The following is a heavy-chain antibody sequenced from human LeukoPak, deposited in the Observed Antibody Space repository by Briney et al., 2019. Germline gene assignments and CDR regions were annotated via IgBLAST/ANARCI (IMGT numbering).Heavy chain of an antibody. D-gene: IGHD2-8*01. CDR1: GCTFSSYA. CDR2: IIPIFGTA. Sequence: GSSVKVSCKASGCTFSSYAISWVRQAPGQGLEWMGGIIPIFGTANYAQKFPGRVTITTDESTSTAYMELSSLRSGDTAVYYCARDYCTNGVCYWFDPWGQGTLVTVSS. V-gene: IGHV1-69*05. CDR3: ARDYCTNGVCYWFDP. J-gene: IGHJ5*02.